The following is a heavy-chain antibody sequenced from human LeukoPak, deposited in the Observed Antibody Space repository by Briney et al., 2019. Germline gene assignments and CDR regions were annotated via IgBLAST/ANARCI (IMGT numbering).Heavy chain of an antibody. Sequence: SETLSLTCTVSGGSISSTSYYWGWIRQPPGKGLEWIGGIYHSGSTNYNPSLKSRVTISVDKSKNQFSLKLSSVTAADTAVYYCARQTRRDGYNYWGQGTLVTVSS. CDR3: ARQTRRDGYNY. V-gene: IGHV4-39*07. CDR2: IYHSGST. D-gene: IGHD5-24*01. J-gene: IGHJ4*02. CDR1: GGSISSTSYY.